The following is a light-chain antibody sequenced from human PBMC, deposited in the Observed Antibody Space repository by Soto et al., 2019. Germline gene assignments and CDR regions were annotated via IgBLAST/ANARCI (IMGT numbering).Light chain of an antibody. Sequence: DIQMTQSPSTLSASVGDRVTITCRASQNIGTSLAWYQQTPGKAPKLLISDASTLESGVPSRFGGSGSGTEFTLTISSLQPEDFATYYCQQSYSTHSVTFGQGTKVDIK. CDR1: QNIGTS. V-gene: IGKV1-5*01. CDR3: QQSYSTHSVT. CDR2: DAS. J-gene: IGKJ1*01.